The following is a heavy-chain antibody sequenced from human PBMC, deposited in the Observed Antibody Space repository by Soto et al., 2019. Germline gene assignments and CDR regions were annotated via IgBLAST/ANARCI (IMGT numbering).Heavy chain of an antibody. J-gene: IGHJ6*02. CDR2: INPSGGSP. Sequence: ASVKVSCKASGYTFTSYYIHWVRQAPGQGLEWMGIINPSGGSPKYAQRFQGRVTLTGDPSTSTFYMELSSLRSEDTAVYYCARGQTETAYYYHAMDVWGQGTTVTVSS. CDR1: GYTFTSYY. CDR3: ARGQTETAYYYHAMDV. V-gene: IGHV1-46*01. D-gene: IGHD1-7*01.